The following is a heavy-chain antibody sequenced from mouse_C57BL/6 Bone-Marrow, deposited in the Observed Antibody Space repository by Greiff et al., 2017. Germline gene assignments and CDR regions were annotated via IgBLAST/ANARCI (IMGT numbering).Heavy chain of an antibody. CDR2: ISTGGGST. V-gene: IGHV5-12*01. D-gene: IGHD2-3*01. Sequence: EVQLVESGGGLVQPGGSLKLSCAASGFTFSDYYMYWVRQTPENSLEWVAYISTGGGSTYYPDTVKGRFTISRDNAKNTLYLQMSRLKSEDTAMYYCASDGYYWYFDVWGTGTTVTVSS. CDR1: GFTFSDYY. CDR3: ASDGYYWYFDV. J-gene: IGHJ1*03.